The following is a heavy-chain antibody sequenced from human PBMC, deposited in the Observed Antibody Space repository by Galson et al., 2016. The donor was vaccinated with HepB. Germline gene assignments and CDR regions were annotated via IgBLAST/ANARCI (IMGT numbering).Heavy chain of an antibody. CDR2: IYSGGNT. V-gene: IGHV3-53*01. CDR3: STLNPASPYFDY. Sequence: SLRLSCAASEFTVSNNYMSWVRQAPGKGLEWVSLIYSGGNTRYADSVKGRFTISRDNSKNTVYLQMNSLRAEDTAVYYCSTLNPASPYFDYWEQGTLVTVSS. CDR1: EFTVSNNY. J-gene: IGHJ4*02.